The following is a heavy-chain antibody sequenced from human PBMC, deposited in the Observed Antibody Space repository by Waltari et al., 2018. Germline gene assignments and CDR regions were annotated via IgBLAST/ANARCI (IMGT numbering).Heavy chain of an antibody. V-gene: IGHV3-7*01. D-gene: IGHD6-19*01. J-gene: IGHJ4*02. Sequence: VQLVESGGGSVQPGGSLRLSCAASGFNFRNYWMSWVRQAPGKGLEWVANRKQDGSEQDYVDSVKGRFSSSRDNAKNSLFLEVNSLRVEDTAVYYCAISGFSGGCTSGCYRFWGQGTLVTVSS. CDR1: GFNFRNYW. CDR3: AISGFSGGCTSGCYRF. CDR2: RKQDGSEQ.